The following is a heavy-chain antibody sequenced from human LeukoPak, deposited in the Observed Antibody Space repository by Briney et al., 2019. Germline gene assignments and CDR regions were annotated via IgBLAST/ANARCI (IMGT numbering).Heavy chain of an antibody. CDR2: IIPIFGTA. J-gene: IGHJ4*02. V-gene: IGHV1-69*06. D-gene: IGHD3-22*01. CDR1: GYTFTSYG. CDR3: ASTGPPRNYYYDSSGYPSDY. Sequence: SVKVSCKASGYTFTSYGISWVRQAPGQGLKWMGGIIPIFGTANYAQKFQGRVTITADKSTSTAYMELSSLRSEDTAVYYCASTGPPRNYYYDSSGYPSDYWGQGTLVTVSS.